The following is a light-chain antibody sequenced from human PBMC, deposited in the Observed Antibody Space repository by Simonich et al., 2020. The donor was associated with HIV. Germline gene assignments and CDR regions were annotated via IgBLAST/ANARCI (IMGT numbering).Light chain of an antibody. J-gene: IGKJ1*01. CDR1: QSISSN. CDR2: GAS. CDR3: QQYYSTPQT. V-gene: IGKV3-15*01. Sequence: EIVMTQFPATLSVSPGERATLSCTASQSISSNLAWYQQKPGQAPRLLIYGASTRATGIPARCSGSGSGTDFTLTISSLQAEDVAVYYCQQYYSTPQTFGQGTKVEIK.